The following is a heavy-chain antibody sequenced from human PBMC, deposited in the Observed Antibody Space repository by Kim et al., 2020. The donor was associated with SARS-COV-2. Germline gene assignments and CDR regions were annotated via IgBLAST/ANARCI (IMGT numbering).Heavy chain of an antibody. CDR3: ATYSTMVRGAPFDY. D-gene: IGHD3-10*01. CDR1: GFTFSSYA. CDR2: ISGSGGST. V-gene: IGHV3-23*01. J-gene: IGHJ4*02. Sequence: GGSLRLSCAASGFTFSSYAMSWVRQAPGKGLELVSAISGSGGSTYYADSVKGRFTISRDNSKNTLYLQMNSLRAEDTAVYYCATYSTMVRGAPFDYWGQGTLVTVSS.